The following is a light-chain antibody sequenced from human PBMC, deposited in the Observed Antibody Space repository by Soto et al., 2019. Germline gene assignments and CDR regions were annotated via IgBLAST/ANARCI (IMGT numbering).Light chain of an antibody. J-gene: IGKJ4*01. CDR3: QQFNSYPLT. V-gene: IGKV1-9*01. CDR2: AAS. CDR1: QGYRSY. Sequence: DIQLTQSPSFLSTSVGDRVTIPCRASQGYRSYLAWYQQKPGKAPKLLIYAASTLHSGVSSRFSGSGSGTEFTLTISSLQPEDFATYYCQQFNSYPLTFGGGTKVDIK.